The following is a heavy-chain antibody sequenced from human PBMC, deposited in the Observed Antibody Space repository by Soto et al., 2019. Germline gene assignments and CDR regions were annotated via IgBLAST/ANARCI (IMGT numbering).Heavy chain of an antibody. V-gene: IGHV1-46*01. J-gene: IGHJ6*02. CDR2: INPSGSST. Sequence: EASLKDTGKASEYTFTSYYMHGVRQAPGQGLEWMGIINPSGSSTSYAQNFQGRVTMTRDTSTSTVYMELSSLRSEDTADYYCASGRVGATPLYYYAMDVWGQGTTVTVSS. CDR1: EYTFTSYY. CDR3: ASGRVGATPLYYYAMDV. D-gene: IGHD1-26*01.